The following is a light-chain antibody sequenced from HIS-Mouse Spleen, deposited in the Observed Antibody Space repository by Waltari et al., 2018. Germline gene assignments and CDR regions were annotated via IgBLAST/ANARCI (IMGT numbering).Light chain of an antibody. CDR3: SSYAGSNNSLYV. CDR2: EVS. V-gene: IGLV2-8*01. Sequence: QSALTQPPPASVSPGQPVTIPCTGTSSDVGGSNYVSWYQQHPGKAPKLMIYEVSKRPSGVPDRFSGSKSGNTASLTVSGLQAEDEADYYCSSYAGSNNSLYVFGTGTKVTVL. J-gene: IGLJ1*01. CDR1: SSDVGGSNY.